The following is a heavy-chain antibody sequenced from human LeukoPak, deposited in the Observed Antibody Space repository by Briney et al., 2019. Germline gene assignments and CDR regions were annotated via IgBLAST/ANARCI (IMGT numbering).Heavy chain of an antibody. CDR3: ARDSPAFPSFDY. V-gene: IGHV3-21*01. CDR1: GFTFSRYS. J-gene: IGHJ4*02. D-gene: IGHD2/OR15-2a*01. CDR2: ISSSSSYI. Sequence: TGGSLRLSCAASGFTFSRYSMNWVRQAPGKGLEWVSSISSSSSYIYYADSVKGRFTISRDNAKNSLYLQMNSLRAEDTAVYYCARDSPAFPSFDYWGQGTLVTVSS.